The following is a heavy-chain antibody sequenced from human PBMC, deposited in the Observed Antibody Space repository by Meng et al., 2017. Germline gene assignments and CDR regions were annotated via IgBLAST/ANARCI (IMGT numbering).Heavy chain of an antibody. CDR2: INPRSGDT. Sequence: ASVKVSCKASGYTFIGYYMHWVRQAPGQGLEWMGRINPRSGDTSFAQKFQGRVTMTRDTSISTAYMELSSLRSDDTAVYYCAREIGGAGYHWGQGTLVTVSS. D-gene: IGHD5-12*01. V-gene: IGHV1-2*06. CDR1: GYTFIGYY. CDR3: AREIGGAGYH. J-gene: IGHJ4*02.